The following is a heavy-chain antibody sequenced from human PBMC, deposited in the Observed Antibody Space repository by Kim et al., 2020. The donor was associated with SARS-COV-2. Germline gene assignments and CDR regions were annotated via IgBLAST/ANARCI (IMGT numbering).Heavy chain of an antibody. J-gene: IGHJ6*03. V-gene: IGHV3-49*02. CDR3: TRDPPYYNFYYMDV. Sequence: YAASVKGRFTITRDDSQGIAYLQVTSLKSEDTAVYYCTRDPPYYNFYYMDVWGKGTTVTVSS.